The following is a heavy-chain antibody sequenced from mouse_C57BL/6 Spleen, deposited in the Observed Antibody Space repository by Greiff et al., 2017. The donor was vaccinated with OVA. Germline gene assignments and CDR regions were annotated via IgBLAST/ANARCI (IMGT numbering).Heavy chain of an antibody. Sequence: EVNVVESGGDLVKPGGSLKLSCAASGFTFSSYGMSWVRQTPDKRLEWVATISSGGSYTYSPDSVKGRVTISRDNAKNTLYLQMSSLKSEDTAMYYCARHLPSYYFDYWGQGTTLTVSS. CDR3: ARHLPSYYFDY. CDR1: GFTFSSYG. J-gene: IGHJ2*01. V-gene: IGHV5-6*01. D-gene: IGHD2-1*01. CDR2: ISSGGSYT.